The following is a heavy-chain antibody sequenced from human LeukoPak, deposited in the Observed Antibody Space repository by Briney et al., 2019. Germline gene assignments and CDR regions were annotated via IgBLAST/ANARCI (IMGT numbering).Heavy chain of an antibody. J-gene: IGHJ4*02. Sequence: SETLSLTCTVSGGSVSSGSYYWSWIRQPPGKGLEWIGYIYYSGGTNYNPSLKSRVTISVDTSKNQFSLKLSSVTAADTAVYYCARDLWNYEIDYWGQGTLVTVSS. CDR2: IYYSGGT. CDR1: GGSVSSGSYY. CDR3: ARDLWNYEIDY. D-gene: IGHD1-7*01. V-gene: IGHV4-61*01.